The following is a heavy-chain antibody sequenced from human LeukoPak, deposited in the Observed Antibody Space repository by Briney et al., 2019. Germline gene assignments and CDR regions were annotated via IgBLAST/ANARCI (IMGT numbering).Heavy chain of an antibody. CDR1: GFTVSSNY. D-gene: IGHD4-11*01. J-gene: IGHJ4*02. CDR3: AREVTTGFYYFDY. Sequence: GGSLRLSCAASGFTVSSNYMSWVRQAPGKGLEWVSVIYSGGSTYYADSVKGRFTISRDNSKNTLYLQMNSLRAEDTAVYYCAREVTTGFYYFDYWGQGTLVTVSS. CDR2: IYSGGST. V-gene: IGHV3-66*01.